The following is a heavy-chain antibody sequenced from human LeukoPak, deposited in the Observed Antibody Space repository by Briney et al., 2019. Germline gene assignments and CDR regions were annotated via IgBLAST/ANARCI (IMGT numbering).Heavy chain of an antibody. J-gene: IGHJ4*02. CDR2: ISGSGGSA. CDR3: AKDQGYDILTGYSLFDY. CDR1: GFTFSSYA. Sequence: GGSLRLSCAASGFTFSSYAMSSVRQAPGKGLEWVSAISGSGGSAYYADSLKGRFTISRDNSKNTLYLQMNSLRAEDTAVSYCAKDQGYDILTGYSLFDYWGQGTLVTVSS. D-gene: IGHD3-9*01. V-gene: IGHV3-23*01.